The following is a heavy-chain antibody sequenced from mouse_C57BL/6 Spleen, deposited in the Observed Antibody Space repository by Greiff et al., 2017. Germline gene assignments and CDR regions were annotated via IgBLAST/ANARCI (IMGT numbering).Heavy chain of an antibody. CDR3: ARNYGSSPAWFAY. CDR1: GYTFTDYY. V-gene: IGHV1-75*01. D-gene: IGHD1-1*01. J-gene: IGHJ3*01. CDR2: IFPGSGST. Sequence: VQLVESGPELVKPGASVKISCKASGYTFTDYYINWVKQRPGQGLEWIGWIFPGSGSTYYNEKFKGKATLTVDKSSSTAYMLLSSLTSEDSAVYFCARNYGSSPAWFAYWGQGTLVTVSA.